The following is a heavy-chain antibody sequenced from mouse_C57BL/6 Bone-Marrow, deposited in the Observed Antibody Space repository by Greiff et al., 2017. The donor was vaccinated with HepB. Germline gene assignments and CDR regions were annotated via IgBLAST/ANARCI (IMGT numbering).Heavy chain of an antibody. Sequence: EVQLQQSGAELVRPGASVKLSCTASGFNIKDDYMHWVKQRPEQGLEWIGWIDPENGDTEYASKFQGKATITADTSSNTAYLQLSSLTSEDTAVYYCTTRGGSNYVGYYFDYWGQGTTLTVSS. CDR2: IDPENGDT. V-gene: IGHV14-4*01. CDR1: GFNIKDDY. D-gene: IGHD2-5*01. J-gene: IGHJ2*01. CDR3: TTRGGSNYVGYYFDY.